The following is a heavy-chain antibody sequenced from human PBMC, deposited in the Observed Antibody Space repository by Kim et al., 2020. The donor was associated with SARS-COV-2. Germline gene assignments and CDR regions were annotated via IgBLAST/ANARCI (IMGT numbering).Heavy chain of an antibody. CDR1: GYTFTDYY. J-gene: IGHJ4*02. V-gene: IGHV1-2*04. CDR3: ARDSATLTGYQLDY. CDR2: INPKTGGT. D-gene: IGHD3-9*01. Sequence: ASVKVSCKASGYTFTDYYIHWVRQAPGQGLEWMGWINPKTGGTDYAPKFQGWVTMTRDTSISTVYMEKNRLESADTAVYYCARDSATLTGYQLDYWGQGALVTVSS.